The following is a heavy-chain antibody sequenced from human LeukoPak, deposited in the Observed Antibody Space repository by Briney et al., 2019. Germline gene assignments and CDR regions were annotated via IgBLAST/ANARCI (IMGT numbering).Heavy chain of an antibody. CDR3: ARDSPKVAGIMFRFDP. Sequence: SETLSLTCTVSGYSISGGFYWDWIRQPPGKGLEWIGSIYHSGSSYYNPSLKSRVTISVDTSKNHFSLKLSSVTAADTAVYYCARDSPKVAGIMFRFDPWGQGTLVTVSS. CDR2: IYHSGSS. CDR1: GYSISGGFY. V-gene: IGHV4-38-2*02. D-gene: IGHD6-19*01. J-gene: IGHJ5*02.